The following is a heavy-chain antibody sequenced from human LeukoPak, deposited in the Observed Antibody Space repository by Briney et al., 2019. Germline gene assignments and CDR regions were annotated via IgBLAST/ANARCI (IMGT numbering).Heavy chain of an antibody. CDR3: ARDQLLDY. CDR2: ISRGGDSI. CDR1: GFTFNDYY. Sequence: PGGSLRLSCAASGFTFNDYYMNWLRQAPGKGLEWVSSISRGGDSIYYADSVKGRFTTSRDNAKNSLYLQMNSLRAEDTAVYYCARDQLLDYRGQGTLVTVSS. J-gene: IGHJ4*02. V-gene: IGHV3-11*01.